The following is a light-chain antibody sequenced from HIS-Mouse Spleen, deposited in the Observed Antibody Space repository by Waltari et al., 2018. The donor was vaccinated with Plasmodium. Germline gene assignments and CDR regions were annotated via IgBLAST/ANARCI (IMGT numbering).Light chain of an antibody. CDR3: YSTDSSGNHRV. J-gene: IGLJ3*02. CDR1: AFTTKY. Sequence: SYEPTHPPSVSVSPGPTASITCSGDAFTTKYAYWYQQKSGQAPVLVSYEDSKRPPGIPERFSGSSSGTMATLTISGAQVEDEADYYCYSTDSSGNHRVFGGGTKLTVL. CDR2: EDS. V-gene: IGLV3-10*01.